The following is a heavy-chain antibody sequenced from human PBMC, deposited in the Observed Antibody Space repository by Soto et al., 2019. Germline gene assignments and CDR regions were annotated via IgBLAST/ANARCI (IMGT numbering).Heavy chain of an antibody. CDR3: ARDAYYYGSGSHKSSENYYYYMDV. CDR1: GFTFSDYY. Sequence: GGSLRLSCAASGFTFSDYYMSWIRQAPGKGLEWVSYISSSGSTIYYADSVKGRFTISRDNAKNSLYLQMNSLRAEDTAVYYCARDAYYYGSGSHKSSENYYYYMDVWGKGTTVTVSS. CDR2: ISSSGSTI. D-gene: IGHD3-10*01. V-gene: IGHV3-11*01. J-gene: IGHJ6*03.